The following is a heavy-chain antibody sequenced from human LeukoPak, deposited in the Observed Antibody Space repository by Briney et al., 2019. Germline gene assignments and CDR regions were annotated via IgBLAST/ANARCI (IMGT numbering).Heavy chain of an antibody. CDR3: AREGGISGSGYYSYFDY. D-gene: IGHD3-22*01. CDR1: GGSISSGSYY. J-gene: IGHJ4*02. CDR2: IYTSGST. Sequence: SETLSLTCTVSGGSISSGSYYWSWIRQPAGKGLEWIGRIYTSGSTNYNPSLKSRVTISVDTSKNQFSLKLSSVTAADTAVYYCAREGGISGSGYYSYFDYWGQGTLVAVSS. V-gene: IGHV4-61*02.